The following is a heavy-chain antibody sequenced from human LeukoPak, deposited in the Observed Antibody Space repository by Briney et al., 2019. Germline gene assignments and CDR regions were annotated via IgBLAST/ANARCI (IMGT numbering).Heavy chain of an antibody. D-gene: IGHD3-10*01. CDR1: GFTFSNYA. Sequence: GGSLRLSCAASGFTFSNYAMSLVRQAPGKGLEWVSAISSSRGKTYYADSVKGRFTISRDNSKNTLYLQMNSLRAEDTAVYYCARCYTYGTTWFGGLDVWGQGTTVTVSS. CDR2: ISSSRGKT. J-gene: IGHJ6*02. V-gene: IGHV3-23*01. CDR3: ARCYTYGTTWFGGLDV.